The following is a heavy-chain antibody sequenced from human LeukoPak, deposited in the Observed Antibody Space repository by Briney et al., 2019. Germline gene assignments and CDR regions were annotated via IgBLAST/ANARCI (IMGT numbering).Heavy chain of an antibody. D-gene: IGHD6-13*01. CDR2: INPNSGAT. CDR3: ARGGSSSCDY. J-gene: IGHJ4*02. CDR1: GYTFSGYY. V-gene: IGHV1-2*02. Sequence: ASVKVSCKASGYTFSGYYLHWVRQAPGQGLKWMAWINPNSGATDYAQKFKGRVTMSRDTYTATVYMEVSGLTSDDTAVYYCARGGSSSCDYWGQGTQVTVSS.